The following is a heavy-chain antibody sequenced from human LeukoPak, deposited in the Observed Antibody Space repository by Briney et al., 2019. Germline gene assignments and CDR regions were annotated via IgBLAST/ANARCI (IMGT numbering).Heavy chain of an antibody. CDR2: IYPGDSDT. Sequence: GESLKISCKGSGYTFTTYWIGWVRQMPGKGLQWMGIIYPGDSDTRYSPSFQGQVTISADKSISTAYLQWSSLKASDTAMYYCARRITDGDLDCWGQGTLVTVSS. CDR1: GYTFTTYW. CDR3: ARRITDGDLDC. D-gene: IGHD4-17*01. J-gene: IGHJ4*02. V-gene: IGHV5-51*01.